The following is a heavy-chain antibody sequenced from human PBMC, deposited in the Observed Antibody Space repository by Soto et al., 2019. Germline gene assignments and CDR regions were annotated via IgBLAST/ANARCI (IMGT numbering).Heavy chain of an antibody. V-gene: IGHV4-31*03. CDR1: GGSISSGGYY. J-gene: IGHJ4*02. D-gene: IGHD5-18*01. CDR2: IYYSGST. CDR3: ARSLRVDPAMLYGY. Sequence: QVQLQESGPGLVKPSQTLSLTCTVSGGSISSGGYYWSGIRQHPGKGLEWIGDIYYSGSTYYNPSLMRRVTISVTTPTNQCPLKLSPVPAADPAVYYCARSLRVDPAMLYGYWGQGTLVTVSS.